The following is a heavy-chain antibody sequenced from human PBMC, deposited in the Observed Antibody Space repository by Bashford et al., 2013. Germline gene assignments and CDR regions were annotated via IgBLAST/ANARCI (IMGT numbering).Heavy chain of an antibody. D-gene: IGHD2-2*01. CDR3: ATRREEGGADIVVVPAAISLPGVYGMDV. V-gene: IGHV1-69*13. CDR1: GGTFSSYA. CDR2: IIPIFGTA. J-gene: IGHJ6*01. Sequence: SVKVSCKASGGTFSSYAISWVRQAPGQGLEWMGGIIPIFGTANYAQKFQGRVTITADESTSTAYMELSSLRSEDTAVYYCATRREEGGADIVVVPAAISLPGVYGMDVWGPRGPR.